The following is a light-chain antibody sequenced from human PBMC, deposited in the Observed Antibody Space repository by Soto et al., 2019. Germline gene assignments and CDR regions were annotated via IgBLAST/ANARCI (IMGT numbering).Light chain of an antibody. V-gene: IGKV3-15*01. Sequence: EVVLTQSPNTLSLSPGERATLSCWASQSVSTYLAWYQQQPGQAPRLLIYRASARATGVPDRFSGSGSGTEFTLTISSLQSEDFAVYYCQQYNNWPPITFGQGTRLEIK. CDR2: RAS. J-gene: IGKJ5*01. CDR1: QSVSTY. CDR3: QQYNNWPPIT.